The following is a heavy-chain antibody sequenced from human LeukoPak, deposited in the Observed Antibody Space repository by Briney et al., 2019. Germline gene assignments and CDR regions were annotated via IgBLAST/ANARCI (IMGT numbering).Heavy chain of an antibody. CDR3: ARVEIAVAVTASGGNYSYYYGLDV. V-gene: IGHV1-18*01. CDR2: ISAQHDNT. Sequence: ASVKVSCKASGYTFSSFSWVRQAPGQGLEGMGGISAQHDNTIYAQKLQGRLTITTDTSTRNAYMELRTLRSDDTPVYYCARVEIAVAVTASGGNYSYYYGLDVWGHGTTVTVSS. D-gene: IGHD6-19*01. J-gene: IGHJ6*02. CDR1: GYTFSS.